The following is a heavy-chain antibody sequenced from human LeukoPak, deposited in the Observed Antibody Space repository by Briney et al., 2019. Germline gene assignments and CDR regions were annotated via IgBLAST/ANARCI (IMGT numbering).Heavy chain of an antibody. D-gene: IGHD3-22*01. V-gene: IGHV4-31*03. CDR2: IYYSGST. CDR1: GGSISSGGYY. J-gene: IGHJ5*02. CDR3: ARALTTPNWFDP. Sequence: PSETLSLTCTVSGGSISSGGYYWSWIRQHPGKGLEWIGYIYYSGSTYYNPSLKSRVTISVDTSKNQFSLKLSSVTAADTAVYYCARALTTPNWFDPWGQGTLVTVSS.